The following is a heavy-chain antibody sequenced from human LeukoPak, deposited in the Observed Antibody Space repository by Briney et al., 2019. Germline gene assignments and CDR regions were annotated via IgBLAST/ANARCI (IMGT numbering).Heavy chain of an antibody. V-gene: IGHV1-2*02. J-gene: IGHJ5*02. D-gene: IGHD2-15*01. CDR1: GYTFTGYY. CDR3: ARGSQRIVVVVAATPWWFDP. CDR2: INPNSGGT. Sequence: ASVKVSCKASGYTFTGYYMHWVRQAPGQGLEWMGWINPNSGGTNYAQKFQGRVTMTRDTSISTAYMELSRLRSDDTAVYYCARGSQRIVVVVAATPWWFDPWGQGTLVTVSS.